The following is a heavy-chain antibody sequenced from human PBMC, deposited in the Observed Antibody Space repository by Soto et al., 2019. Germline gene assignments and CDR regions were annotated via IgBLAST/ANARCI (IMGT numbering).Heavy chain of an antibody. CDR3: AKEGGLSGSYYISSSYYFDY. CDR1: GFTFSSYW. D-gene: IGHD1-26*01. V-gene: IGHV3-7*01. CDR2: IKQDGSEK. J-gene: IGHJ4*02. Sequence: QTGGSLRLSCAASGFTFSSYWMSWVRQAPGKGLEWVANIKQDGSEKYYVDSVKGRFTISRDNAKNSLYLQMNSLRAEDTAVYYCAKEGGLSGSYYISSSYYFDYWGQGTRVTVAS.